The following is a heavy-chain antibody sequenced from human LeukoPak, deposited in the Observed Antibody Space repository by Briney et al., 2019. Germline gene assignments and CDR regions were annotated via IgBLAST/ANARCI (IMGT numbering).Heavy chain of an antibody. Sequence: GGSMRLSCAASGFTFSNCSMNWVRQAPGKRLEWVSSISSSGTYMYSADSVKGRFTISRDNAKNSLYLQMNSLRAEDTAVYYCVQDTQWGDAFDIWGQGTVVTVSS. CDR3: VQDTQWGDAFDI. D-gene: IGHD1-1*01. V-gene: IGHV3-21*01. CDR1: GFTFSNCS. CDR2: ISSSGTYM. J-gene: IGHJ3*02.